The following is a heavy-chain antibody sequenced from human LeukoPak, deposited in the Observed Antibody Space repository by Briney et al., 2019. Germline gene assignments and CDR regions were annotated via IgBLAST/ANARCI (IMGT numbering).Heavy chain of an antibody. CDR1: GYTFTGYY. J-gene: IGHJ6*03. D-gene: IGHD1-26*01. V-gene: IGHV1-2*02. Sequence: ASVKVSCKASGYTFTGYYMHWVRQAPGQGLEWMGWINPNSGGTNYAQKFQGRLTITRDTSISTAYMELSSQRSDDTAVYYCARLHAATLHYYYMDVWGKGTTVTVSS. CDR3: ARLHAATLHYYYMDV. CDR2: INPNSGGT.